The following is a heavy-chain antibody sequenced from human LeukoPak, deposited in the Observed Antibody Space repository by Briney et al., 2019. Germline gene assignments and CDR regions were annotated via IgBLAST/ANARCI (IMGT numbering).Heavy chain of an antibody. CDR2: ISDSASST. CDR3: AREDSSGHIDY. D-gene: IGHD6-19*01. J-gene: IGHJ4*02. Sequence: SGGSLRLSCAASGFTFSNCAMNWVRQAPGKGLEWVSAISDSASSTYYADSVKGRFTISRDNAKNSLCLQMNSLRAEDTAVYYCAREDSSGHIDYWGQGTLVTVSS. V-gene: IGHV3-23*01. CDR1: GFTFSNCA.